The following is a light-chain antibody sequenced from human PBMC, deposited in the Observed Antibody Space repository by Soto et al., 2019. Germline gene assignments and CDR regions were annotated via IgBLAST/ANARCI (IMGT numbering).Light chain of an antibody. CDR3: QQYNNWPPGIT. Sequence: EIVMTQSPATLSVSPGERATLSCRASQSVSTNLAWYQQKPGQAPSLVIYGASARATGIPARFSGGGSGTEFTLTISSLQSEDFAVYYCQQYNNWPPGITFGPGTKVDIK. J-gene: IGKJ3*01. V-gene: IGKV3-15*01. CDR1: QSVSTN. CDR2: GAS.